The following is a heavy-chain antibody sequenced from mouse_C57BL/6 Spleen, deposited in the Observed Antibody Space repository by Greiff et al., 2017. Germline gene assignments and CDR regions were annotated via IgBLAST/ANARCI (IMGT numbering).Heavy chain of an antibody. Sequence: VQGVESGPELVKPGASVKISCKASGYAFSSSWMNWVKQRPGKGLEWIGRIYPGYGDTNYNGKFKGKATLTADKSSSTAYMQLSSLTSEDSAVYFCARPPDGYYGMDYWGQGTSVTVSS. J-gene: IGHJ4*01. D-gene: IGHD2-3*01. CDR1: GYAFSSSW. CDR3: ARPPDGYYGMDY. V-gene: IGHV1-82*01. CDR2: IYPGYGDT.